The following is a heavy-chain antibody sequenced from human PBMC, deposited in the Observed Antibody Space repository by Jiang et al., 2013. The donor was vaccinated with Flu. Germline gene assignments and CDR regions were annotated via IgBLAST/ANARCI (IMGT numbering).Heavy chain of an antibody. Sequence: LLKPSETLSLTCAVYGVSLTEYSWTWIRQPPGKGLEWIGEISHSGSTNYNPSLKSRVTFSLDTSNNRFSLKLTSVTAADPAIYYCARLGGLRGLSLNWFDPWGQGTLVTVSS. V-gene: IGHV4-34*01. CDR1: GVSLTEYS. CDR2: ISHSGST. D-gene: IGHD3-10*01. J-gene: IGHJ5*02. CDR3: ARLGGLRGLSLNWFDP.